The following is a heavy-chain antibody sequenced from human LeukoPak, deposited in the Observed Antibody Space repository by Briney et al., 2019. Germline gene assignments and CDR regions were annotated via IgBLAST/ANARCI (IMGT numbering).Heavy chain of an antibody. D-gene: IGHD3-9*01. Sequence: ASVKVSCKASGYTFTSHGISWVRQAPGQGLEWMGWISAYNGNTNYAQKLQGRVTMTTDTSTSTAYMELRSLRSDDTAVYYCARTVGDYYDILTGYYGNWFDPWGQGTLVTVSS. V-gene: IGHV1-18*01. CDR2: ISAYNGNT. CDR3: ARTVGDYYDILTGYYGNWFDP. J-gene: IGHJ5*02. CDR1: GYTFTSHG.